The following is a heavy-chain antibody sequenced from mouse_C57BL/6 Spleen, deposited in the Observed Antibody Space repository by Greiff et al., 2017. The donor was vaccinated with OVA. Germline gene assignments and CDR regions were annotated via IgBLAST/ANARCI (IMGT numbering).Heavy chain of an antibody. CDR3: SRTITTVVAGYFDY. J-gene: IGHJ2*01. V-gene: IGHV5-17*01. D-gene: IGHD1-1*01. Sequence: EVKLMESGGGLVKPGGSLKLSCAASGFTFSDYGMHWVRQAPGKGLEWVAYISSGCSTIYYADTVKGRFTISRDNAKTTLFLQMTSLRPEDTAMYYCSRTITTVVAGYFDYWGQGTTLTVSS. CDR2: ISSGCSTI. CDR1: GFTFSDYG.